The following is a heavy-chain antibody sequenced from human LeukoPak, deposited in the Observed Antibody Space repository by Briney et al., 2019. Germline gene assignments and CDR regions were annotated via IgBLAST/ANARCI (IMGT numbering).Heavy chain of an antibody. Sequence: GGSLRLSCAASGFTFDDYAMHWVRQAPGKGLEWVSGISWNSGSIGYADSVKGRFTISRDNAKNSLYLQMNSLRAEDMALYYCAKDGYSSGWYYFDYWGQGTLVTVSS. CDR3: AKDGYSSGWYYFDY. CDR1: GFTFDDYA. V-gene: IGHV3-9*03. J-gene: IGHJ4*02. D-gene: IGHD6-19*01. CDR2: ISWNSGSI.